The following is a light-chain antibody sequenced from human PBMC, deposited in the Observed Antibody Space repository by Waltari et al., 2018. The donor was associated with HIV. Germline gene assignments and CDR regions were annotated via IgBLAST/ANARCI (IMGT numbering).Light chain of an antibody. J-gene: IGLJ3*02. CDR1: KLGDNY. V-gene: IGLV3-1*01. CDR2: QDS. Sequence: SYELTQPPSVSVSPGQTASITCSGDKLGDNYACWYQQKPGQSHVLVIYQDSKRPSGIPGRFSGSNSGNTATLTIRGTQAMDEADYYCQAWDSGTWVFGGGTKLTVL. CDR3: QAWDSGTWV.